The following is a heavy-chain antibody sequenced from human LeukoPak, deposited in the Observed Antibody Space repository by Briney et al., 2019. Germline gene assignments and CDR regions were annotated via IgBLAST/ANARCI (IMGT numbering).Heavy chain of an antibody. CDR1: GFSFSSYA. Sequence: PGGSLRLSCAASGFSFSSYAMHWVRQAPGKGLEWVAVIWYDGSNKYYADSVKGRFTLSRDNSKNTLFLQMNSLRPEDTAVYFCARDLTQLALFDYWGQGTLVTVSS. V-gene: IGHV3-33*08. D-gene: IGHD6-13*01. J-gene: IGHJ4*02. CDR2: IWYDGSNK. CDR3: ARDLTQLALFDY.